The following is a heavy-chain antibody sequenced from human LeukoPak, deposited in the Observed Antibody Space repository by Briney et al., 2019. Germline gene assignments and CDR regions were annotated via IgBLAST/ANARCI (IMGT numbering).Heavy chain of an antibody. CDR2: INPDGGA. CDR3: ARGPPEYCSGGSCYSGRNWIDP. J-gene: IGHJ5*02. V-gene: IGHV1-2*02. D-gene: IGHD2-15*01. Sequence: RASVKVSCKASGGTFSSYAISWVRQAPGQGLEWMGWINPDGGADYAQKFQGRVTMTRDTSISTAYMALSRLRSDDTAVYYCARGPPEYCSGGSCYSGRNWIDPWGQGTLVTVSS. CDR1: GGTFSSYA.